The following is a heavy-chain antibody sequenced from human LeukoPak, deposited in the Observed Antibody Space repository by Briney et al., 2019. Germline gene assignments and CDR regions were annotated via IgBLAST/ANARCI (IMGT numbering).Heavy chain of an antibody. D-gene: IGHD3-22*01. J-gene: IGHJ5*02. CDR1: GGSISSYY. V-gene: IGHV4-59*01. Sequence: NPSETLSLTCTVSGGSISSYYWSWIRQPPGKGLEWIGYIYYSGSTNYNPSLKSRVTISVDTSKNQFSLKLSSVTAADTAVYYCARDGVPYDSKENWFDRWGQGTLVTVSS. CDR3: ARDGVPYDSKENWFDR. CDR2: IYYSGST.